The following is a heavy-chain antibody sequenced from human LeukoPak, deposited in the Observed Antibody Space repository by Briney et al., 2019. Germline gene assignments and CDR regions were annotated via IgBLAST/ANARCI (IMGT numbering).Heavy chain of an antibody. Sequence: SETLSLTCTVSGGSISSYYWSWIRQPPGKGLEWIGYIYYSGSTNYNPSLKSRVTISVDTSKNQFSLKLSSVTAADTALYYCARGGNCSAGSCYSDRGWFDPWGQGTLVTVSS. CDR1: GGSISSYY. CDR3: ARGGNCSAGSCYSDRGWFDP. V-gene: IGHV4-59*01. D-gene: IGHD2-15*01. J-gene: IGHJ5*02. CDR2: IYYSGST.